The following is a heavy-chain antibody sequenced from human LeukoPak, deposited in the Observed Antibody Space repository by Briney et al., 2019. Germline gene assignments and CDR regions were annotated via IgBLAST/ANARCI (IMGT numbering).Heavy chain of an antibody. V-gene: IGHV4-34*01. CDR1: GGSFSGYF. J-gene: IGHJ4*02. CDR2: INHSGST. D-gene: IGHD2/OR15-2a*01. Sequence: SETLSLTCAVYGGSFSGYFWSWIRQPPGKGLEWIGEINHSGSTNYNPSLKSRVTISVDTSKNQFSLKLSSVTAADTAVYYCAGHHPRNTVDFWGQGTLVTVSS. CDR3: AGHHPRNTVDF.